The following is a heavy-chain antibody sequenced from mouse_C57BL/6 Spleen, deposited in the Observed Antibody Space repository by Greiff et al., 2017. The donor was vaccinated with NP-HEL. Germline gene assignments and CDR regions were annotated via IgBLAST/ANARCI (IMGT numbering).Heavy chain of an antibody. D-gene: IGHD2-4*01. CDR3: ARGDDYKGNYFDY. CDR1: GYTFTSYG. CDR2: IYPRSGNT. J-gene: IGHJ2*01. V-gene: IGHV1-81*01. Sequence: QVHVKQSGAELARPGASVKLSCKASGYTFTSYGISWVKQRTGQGLEWIGEIYPRSGNTYYNEKFKGKATLTADKSSSTAYMELRSLTSEDSAVYFCARGDDYKGNYFDYWGQGTTLTVSS.